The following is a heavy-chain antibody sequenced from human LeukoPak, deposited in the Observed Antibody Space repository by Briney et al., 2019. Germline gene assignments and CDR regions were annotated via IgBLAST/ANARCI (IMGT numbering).Heavy chain of an antibody. CDR2: IYYSGST. Sequence: SETLSLTCTVSDGSISNYYWSWIRQPPGKGLEWIGYIYYSGSTNYNPSLKSRVTISVDTSKNQFSLKLSSVTAADTAVYYCAKGRFTFDYWGQGTLVTVSS. J-gene: IGHJ4*02. V-gene: IGHV4-59*01. CDR3: AKGRFTFDY. CDR1: DGSISNYY.